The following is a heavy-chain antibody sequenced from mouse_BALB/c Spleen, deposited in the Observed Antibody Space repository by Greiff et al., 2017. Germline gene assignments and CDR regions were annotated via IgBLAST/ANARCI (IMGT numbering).Heavy chain of an antibody. CDR2: ISDGGSYT. J-gene: IGHJ2*01. CDR1: GFTFSDYY. D-gene: IGHD4-1*01. V-gene: IGHV5-4*02. CDR3: ARELTGVYYFDY. Sequence: DVHLVESGGGLVKPGGSLKLSCAASGFTFSDYYMYWVRQTPEKRLEWVATISDGGSYTYYPDSVKGRFTISRDNAKNNLYLQMSSLKSEDTAMYYCARELTGVYYFDYGGQGTTLTVSS.